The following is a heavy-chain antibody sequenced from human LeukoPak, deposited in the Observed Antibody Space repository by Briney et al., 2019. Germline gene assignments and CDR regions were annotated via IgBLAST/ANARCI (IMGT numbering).Heavy chain of an antibody. V-gene: IGHV1-2*02. CDR3: ARESGSGSYYNPIDAFDI. J-gene: IGHJ3*02. CDR1: GYTFTSYG. CDR2: INPNSGGT. D-gene: IGHD3-10*01. Sequence: GASVKVSCKASGYTFTSYGISWVRQAPGQGLEWMGWINPNSGGTNYAQKFQGRVTMTRDTSISTAYMELRSLRSDDTAVYYCARESGSGSYYNPIDAFDIWGQGTMVTVSS.